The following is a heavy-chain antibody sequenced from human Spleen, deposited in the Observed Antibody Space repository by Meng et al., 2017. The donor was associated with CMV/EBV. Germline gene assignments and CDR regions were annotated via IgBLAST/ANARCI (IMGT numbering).Heavy chain of an antibody. J-gene: IGHJ4*02. V-gene: IGHV1-18*01. CDR3: ARGYYDTLTGDTYNFDY. CDR2: IRTSNGST. Sequence: YTFTNYGISWVRQAPGQGLEWMGWIRTSNGSTNSAQKLQGRLTMTTDTSTSTAYMELRGLRSDDTAVYYCARGYYDTLTGDTYNFDYWGPGTLVTVSS. CDR1: YTFTNYG. D-gene: IGHD3-9*01.